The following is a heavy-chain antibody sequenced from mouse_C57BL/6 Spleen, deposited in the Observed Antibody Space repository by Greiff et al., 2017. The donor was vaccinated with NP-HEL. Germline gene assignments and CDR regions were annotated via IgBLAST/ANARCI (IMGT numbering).Heavy chain of an antibody. CDR1: GYAFSSSW. CDR3: ARSNWVPFAY. J-gene: IGHJ3*01. V-gene: IGHV1-82*01. CDR2: IYPGDGDT. Sequence: VQLQQSGPELVKPGASVKISCKASGYAFSSSWMNWVKQRPGKGLEWIGRIYPGDGDTNYNGKFKGKATLTADKSSSTAYMQLSSLTSEDSAVYFCARSNWVPFAYWGQGTLVTVSA. D-gene: IGHD4-1*02.